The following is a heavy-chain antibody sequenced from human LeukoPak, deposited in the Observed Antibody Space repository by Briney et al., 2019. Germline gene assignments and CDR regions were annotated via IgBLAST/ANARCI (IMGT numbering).Heavy chain of an antibody. J-gene: IGHJ3*02. V-gene: IGHV1-18*01. CDR2: ISAYNGNT. Sequence: GGSLRLSCAASGFTFTSYGISWVRQAPGQGLEWMGWISAYNGNTNYAQKLQGRITMTTDTSTSTAYMELRSLRSDDTAVYYCTARDSDAFDIWGQGTMVTVSS. CDR3: TARDSDAFDI. CDR1: GFTFTSYG. D-gene: IGHD3/OR15-3a*01.